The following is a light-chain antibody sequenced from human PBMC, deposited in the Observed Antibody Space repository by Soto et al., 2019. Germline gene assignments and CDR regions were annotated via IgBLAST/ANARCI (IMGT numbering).Light chain of an antibody. Sequence: EIVLTQSPATLSSFPGDRVTLSCRASQYINTRLAWYQHRPGQAPRLLIYQTSLRAAGIPARFSASGSGTDFTLTISDVQPEDFALYYCHQRQSWPRTFGQGTKEDIK. V-gene: IGKV3-11*01. CDR2: QTS. CDR3: HQRQSWPRT. CDR1: QYINTR. J-gene: IGKJ1*01.